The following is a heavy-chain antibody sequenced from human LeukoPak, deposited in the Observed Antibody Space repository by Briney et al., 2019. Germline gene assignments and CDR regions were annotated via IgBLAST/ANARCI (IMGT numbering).Heavy chain of an antibody. Sequence: SQTLSLTCTVSGASISSGDYHWNWIRQPPGKGLEWIGFIHDSGSTYYNPSLKSRVSISRDMSKNQLSLTLSSVTAADTAVYYCARGFGAGNYYYGWFDPWGQRTLVSVSS. V-gene: IGHV4-30-4*01. CDR3: ARGFGAGNYYYGWFDP. D-gene: IGHD3-10*01. CDR2: IHDSGST. J-gene: IGHJ5*02. CDR1: GASISSGDYH.